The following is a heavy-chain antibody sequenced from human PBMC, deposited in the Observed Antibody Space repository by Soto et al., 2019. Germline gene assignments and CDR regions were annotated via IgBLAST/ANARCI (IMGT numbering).Heavy chain of an antibody. CDR1: GFTFSNAW. J-gene: IGHJ4*02. CDR2: IKSKTDGGTT. D-gene: IGHD2-15*01. Sequence: EVQLVESGGGLVKPGGSLRLSCAASGFTFSNAWMSWVRQAPGKGLEWVGRIKSKTDGGTTDYAAPVKGRFTISRDDSKNMLYLQMNSLKTEDTARYYCTTSPPKYCSGGSCLVDYWGQGTLVTVSS. CDR3: TTSPPKYCSGGSCLVDY. V-gene: IGHV3-15*01.